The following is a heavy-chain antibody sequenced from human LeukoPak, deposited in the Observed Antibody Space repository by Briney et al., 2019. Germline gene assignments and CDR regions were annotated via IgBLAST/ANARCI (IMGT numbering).Heavy chain of an antibody. V-gene: IGHV1-2*02. J-gene: IGHJ4*02. CDR3: ARARDYYDSSGTPYFDY. Sequence: ASVKVSCKASGYTFTSYYMHWVRQAPGQGLEWMGWINPNSGGTNYAQKFQGRVTMTRDTSISTAYMELSRLRSDDTAVYYCARARDYYDSSGTPYFDYWGQGTLVTVSS. CDR2: INPNSGGT. D-gene: IGHD3-22*01. CDR1: GYTFTSYY.